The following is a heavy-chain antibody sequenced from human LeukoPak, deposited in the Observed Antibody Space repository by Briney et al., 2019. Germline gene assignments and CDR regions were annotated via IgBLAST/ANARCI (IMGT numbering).Heavy chain of an antibody. CDR2: IYYSGST. CDR1: GGSISSYY. J-gene: IGHJ5*02. CDR3: AKGVILEGYSYALGGWFDP. V-gene: IGHV4-59*01. Sequence: SETLSLTCTVSGGSISSYYWSWIRQPPGKGLEWIGYIYYSGSTNYNPSLKSRVTISVDTSKNQFSLKLSSVTAADTAVYYCAKGVILEGYSYALGGWFDPWGQGTLVTVSS. D-gene: IGHD5-18*01.